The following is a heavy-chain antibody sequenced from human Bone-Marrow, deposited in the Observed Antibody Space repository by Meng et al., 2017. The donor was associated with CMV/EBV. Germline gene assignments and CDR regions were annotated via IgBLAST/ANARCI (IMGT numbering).Heavy chain of an antibody. CDR3: ARCLSDYNMLTGRVHYYGMAV. V-gene: IGHV3-30*02. CDR1: GFTFSSYG. D-gene: IGHD3-9*01. J-gene: IGHJ6*01. CDR2: IRYDGSNK. Sequence: GGSLRLSCAASGFTFSSYGMHWVRQAPGKGLEWVAFIRYDGSNKYYADSVKGRFTISRDNSKNTLFLQMSSLRAEDTAVYYCARCLSDYNMLTGRVHYYGMAVWGQGHTVHVAS.